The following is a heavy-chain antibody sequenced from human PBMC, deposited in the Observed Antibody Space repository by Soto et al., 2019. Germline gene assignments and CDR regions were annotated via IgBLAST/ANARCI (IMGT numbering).Heavy chain of an antibody. CDR3: ARAGRQLVPFGGAFDI. J-gene: IGHJ3*02. D-gene: IGHD6-6*01. Sequence: QVQLVQSGAEVKKPGSSVKVSCKASGGTFSSYAISWVRQAPGQGLEWMGGIIPIFGTANYAQKFQGRVTITADESTSTAYMELSCLRSEDTAVYYCARAGRQLVPFGGAFDIWGQGTMVTVSS. CDR1: GGTFSSYA. CDR2: IIPIFGTA. V-gene: IGHV1-69*01.